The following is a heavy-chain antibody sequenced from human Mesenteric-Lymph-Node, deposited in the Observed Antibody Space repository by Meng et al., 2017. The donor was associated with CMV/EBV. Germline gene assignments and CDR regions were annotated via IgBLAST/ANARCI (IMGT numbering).Heavy chain of an antibody. V-gene: IGHV4-4*02. D-gene: IGHD6-13*01. Sequence: SETLSLTCAVSGGSVNIDNWWSWVRQSPGKGLEWIGEIYYSGSTNYNPSLKSRVTISVDTSKNQFSLKLSSVTAADTAVYYCASSSPLHMDVWGQGTTVTVSS. J-gene: IGHJ6*02. CDR2: IYYSGST. CDR3: ASSSPLHMDV. CDR1: GGSVNIDNW.